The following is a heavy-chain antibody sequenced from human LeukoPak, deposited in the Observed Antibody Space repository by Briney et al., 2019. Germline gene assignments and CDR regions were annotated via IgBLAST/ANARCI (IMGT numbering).Heavy chain of an antibody. D-gene: IGHD3/OR15-3a*01. Sequence: PSETLSLTCTVSGGSISSSSYYWGWIRQPPGKGLEWVGSIYYSGNTYYNASLKSQVSISIDTSKNQFSLRLTSVTAADTAVYYCARQTGSGLFILPGGQGTLVTVSS. CDR1: GGSISSSSYY. CDR2: IYYSGNT. CDR3: ARQTGSGLFILP. V-gene: IGHV4-39*01. J-gene: IGHJ4*02.